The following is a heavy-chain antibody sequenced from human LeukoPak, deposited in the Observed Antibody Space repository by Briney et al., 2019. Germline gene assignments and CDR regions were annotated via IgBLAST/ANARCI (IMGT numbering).Heavy chain of an antibody. D-gene: IGHD2-2*01. CDR3: VRTGSGPAANFDY. CDR1: GDSIVFSSYY. J-gene: IGHJ4*02. CDR2: IYYSGST. Sequence: PSETLSLTCTVSGDSIVFSSYYWGWIRQPPGKGLEWIGNIYYSGSTYYNPSLKSRVTISVDTSKNQFSLKLNSVTAADTAVYYCVRTGSGPAANFDYWGQGTLVTVSS. V-gene: IGHV4-39*07.